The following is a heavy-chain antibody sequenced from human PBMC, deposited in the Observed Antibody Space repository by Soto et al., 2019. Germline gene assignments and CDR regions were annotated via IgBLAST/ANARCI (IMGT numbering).Heavy chain of an antibody. Sequence: SDTLSLTCTFSGVSISSYYLSWIRQPPGKGLEWIGYIYYSGTTDYNPSLKSRVTISVDRSKNQFSLKLNSVTAADTAVYYCARHVDSTRAYYFDYWGQGTLVTVSS. CDR2: IYYSGTT. CDR3: ARHVDSTRAYYFDY. V-gene: IGHV4-59*01. CDR1: GVSISSYY. D-gene: IGHD5-18*01. J-gene: IGHJ4*02.